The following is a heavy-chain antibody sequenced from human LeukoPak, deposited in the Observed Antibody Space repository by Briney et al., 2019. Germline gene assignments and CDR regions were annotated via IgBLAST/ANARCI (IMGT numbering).Heavy chain of an antibody. CDR1: GVTFSSYA. CDR3: TRSFRGYDFYYFDY. Sequence: GGSLKLSCAASGVTFSSYAMKWVRQAPGKGLEWVSSISGSGGSTFYTDSVKGRFTISRDNSKNTLYLQMNSLRADDTAVYYCTRSFRGYDFYYFDYWGQGILVTVSS. V-gene: IGHV3-23*01. J-gene: IGHJ4*02. CDR2: ISGSGGST. D-gene: IGHD5-12*01.